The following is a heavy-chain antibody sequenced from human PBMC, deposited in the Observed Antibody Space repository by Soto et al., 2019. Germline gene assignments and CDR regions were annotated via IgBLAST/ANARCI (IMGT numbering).Heavy chain of an antibody. CDR2: ISGSGGST. CDR3: AKDGPAMVRDIGCRGG. J-gene: IGHJ6*02. V-gene: IGHV3-23*01. Sequence: GGSLRLSCAASGFTFSSYAMSWVRQAPGKGLEWVSAISGSGGSTYYADSVKGRFTISRDNSKNTLYLQMNSLRAEDTAVYYCAKDGPAMVRDIGCRGGWRQGTTVSAAS. D-gene: IGHD3-10*01. CDR1: GFTFSSYA.